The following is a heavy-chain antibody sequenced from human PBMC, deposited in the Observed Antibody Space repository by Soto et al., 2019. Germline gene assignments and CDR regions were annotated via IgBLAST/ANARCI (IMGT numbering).Heavy chain of an antibody. CDR2: ISSDGDST. CDR3: VRDRDRRWFDP. J-gene: IGHJ5*02. V-gene: IGHV3-11*01. CDR1: GFIFSDSY. D-gene: IGHD3-10*01. Sequence: QLVESGGGLVKPGGSLRLSCEASGFIFSDSYMAWIRQAPGKGLEWVSYISSDGDSTYADSVKGRFTISRDNAKNSLYLQMNSLRVEDTAVYYCVRDRDRRWFDPWGQGTLVTVSS.